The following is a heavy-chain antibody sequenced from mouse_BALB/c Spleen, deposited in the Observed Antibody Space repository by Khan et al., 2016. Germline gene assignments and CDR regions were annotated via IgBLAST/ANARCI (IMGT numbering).Heavy chain of an antibody. CDR1: EYEFPSHD. J-gene: IGHJ3*01. CDR3: TRHYYGSSFWFAY. V-gene: IGHV5-2*01. Sequence: EVELVESGGGLVQPGESLKLSCESNEYEFPSHDMSWVRKTPEKRLELVAAINSAGNDTYYPDTMERRFIISRDNTKQTLYLQINSLRSENTAVYYCTRHYYGSSFWFAYWGQGTLVTVSA. CDR2: INSAGNDT. D-gene: IGHD1-1*01.